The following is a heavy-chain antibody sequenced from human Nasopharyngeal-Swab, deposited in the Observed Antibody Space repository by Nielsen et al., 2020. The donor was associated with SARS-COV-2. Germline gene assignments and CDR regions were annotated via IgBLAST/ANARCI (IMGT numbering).Heavy chain of an antibody. J-gene: IGHJ4*02. D-gene: IGHD3-22*01. CDR3: ARDQTYDSSGPDLSFDY. CDR1: GFTFSDYY. CDR2: ISSSGSTI. V-gene: IGHV3-11*01. Sequence: GESLKISCAASGFTFSDYYMSWIRQAPGKGLEWVSYISSSGSTIYYADSVKGRFTISRDNAKNSLYLQMNSLRDEDTAVYYCARDQTYDSSGPDLSFDYWGQGTLVTVSS.